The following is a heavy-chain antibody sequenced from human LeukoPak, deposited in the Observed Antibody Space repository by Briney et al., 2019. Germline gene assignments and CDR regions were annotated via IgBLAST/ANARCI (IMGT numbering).Heavy chain of an antibody. CDR2: ITTISHYI. Sequence: GGSLRLSCAASGFTPSDYHMNWIRQAPGEGLEWLSSITTISHYIYYAGAVRGRFTISRDNAKNSLYLQMNSLRGEDTAVYYCARSGGPGTYHQLRYNWFDRWGQGTLVTVSS. CDR1: GFTPSDYH. D-gene: IGHD3-10*01. J-gene: IGHJ5*02. CDR3: ARSGGPGTYHQLRYNWFDR. V-gene: IGHV3-21*01.